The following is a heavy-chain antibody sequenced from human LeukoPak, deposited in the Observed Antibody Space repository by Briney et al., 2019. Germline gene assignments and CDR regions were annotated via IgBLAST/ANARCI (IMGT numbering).Heavy chain of an antibody. J-gene: IGHJ3*02. CDR3: AMDRTGSIGYEGDPFDI. CDR2: IHTSGST. D-gene: IGHD5-12*01. V-gene: IGHV4-4*07. CDR1: GGSSRSPY. Sequence: PSETLSFTGIAPGGSSRSPYGGGIRQSAGKGPEWIGRIHTSGSTNYNPSLRGRVTMSVDTSKTQFSLKLTSVTAADTGVYYCAMDRTGSIGYEGDPFDIWGQGTMVTVSS.